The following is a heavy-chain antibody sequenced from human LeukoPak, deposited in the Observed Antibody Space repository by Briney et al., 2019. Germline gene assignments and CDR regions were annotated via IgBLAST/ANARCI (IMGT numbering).Heavy chain of an antibody. CDR3: ARHGSYCDGDCYPPFDD. J-gene: IGHJ4*02. Sequence: PSETLSLTCTVSGGSISTYYWNWIRQPPGKGLECLGSIYNTGSANYNPSLNSRATISVDTSKNQFSLRLSSVTAADTAVYYCARHGSYCDGDCYPPFDDWGQGTRVTVSS. V-gene: IGHV4-59*08. CDR1: GGSISTYY. D-gene: IGHD2-21*02. CDR2: IYNTGSA.